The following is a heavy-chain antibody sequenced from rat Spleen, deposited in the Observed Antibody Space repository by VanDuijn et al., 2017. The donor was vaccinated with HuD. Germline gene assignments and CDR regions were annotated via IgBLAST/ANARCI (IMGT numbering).Heavy chain of an antibody. CDR1: GFSLISNS. J-gene: IGHJ2*01. CDR3: TIHPRY. Sequence: QVQLKESGPGLVRPSQTLSLICPFSGFSLISNSVHWVRQPPGKGLEWMGGIWGDGSTDYNSVLKSRLSISRDTSKSQVFLKMNSLQTDDTGTYYCTIHPRYWGQGVMVTVSS. CDR2: IWGDGST. D-gene: IGHD3-1*01. V-gene: IGHV2-1*01.